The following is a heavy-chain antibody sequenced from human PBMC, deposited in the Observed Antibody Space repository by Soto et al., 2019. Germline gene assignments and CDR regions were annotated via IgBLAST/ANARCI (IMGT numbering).Heavy chain of an antibody. CDR3: ANLGYCSSTSCYGVDY. CDR1: GGSFSGYY. D-gene: IGHD2-2*01. Sequence: SETLSLTCAVYGGSFSGYYWGWIRQPPGKWLELIGEINHSGSTNYTPSLKSRVTISVDTSKNQFSLKLSSVTAADTAVYYCANLGYCSSTSCYGVDYWGQGTLVTVSS. J-gene: IGHJ4*02. V-gene: IGHV4-34*01. CDR2: INHSGST.